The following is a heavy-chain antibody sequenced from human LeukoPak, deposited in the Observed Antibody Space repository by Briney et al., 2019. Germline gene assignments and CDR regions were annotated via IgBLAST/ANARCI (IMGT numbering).Heavy chain of an antibody. CDR2: IYYSGST. J-gene: IGHJ5*02. D-gene: IGHD2-2*01. V-gene: IGHV4-31*03. CDR1: GGSISSGGYY. Sequence: SETLSLTCTVSGGSISSGGYYWSWIRQHPGKGLEWIGYIYYSGSTYYNPSLKSRVTISVDTSKNQFSLKPSSVTAADTAVYYCGRYCSSTSCYGYNWFDPWGQGTLVTVSS. CDR3: GRYCSSTSCYGYNWFDP.